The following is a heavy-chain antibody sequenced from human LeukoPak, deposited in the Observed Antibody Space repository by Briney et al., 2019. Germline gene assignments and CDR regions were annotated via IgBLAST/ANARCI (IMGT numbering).Heavy chain of an antibody. CDR3: AKGPRYNWNHYYMYA. V-gene: IGHV1-69*13. CDR2: IIPIFRTA. J-gene: IGHJ6*03. CDR1: GGTFSKNA. D-gene: IGHD1-20*01. Sequence: SVTLSCKASGGTFSKNAISWVRLPHAQGLELVGAIIPIFRTANNAQKLQGRVTITADESKSTAYMDLSSLRSEDTAVYYCAKGPRYNWNHYYMYAWGKGTPVTVSS.